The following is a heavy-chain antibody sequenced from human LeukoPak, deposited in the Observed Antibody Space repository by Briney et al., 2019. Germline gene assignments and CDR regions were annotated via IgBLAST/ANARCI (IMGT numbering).Heavy chain of an antibody. CDR2: IKSKTDGETT. CDR1: GFTFSNAW. V-gene: IGHV3-15*01. Sequence: GGSLRLSCATSGFTFSNAWMNWVRQAPGKGLEWVGHIKSKTDGETTDYAAPVKGRFSISRDDSKNTLYLQMNSLKTEDTAMYYCTTNAAGPWGQGTLVTVSS. J-gene: IGHJ5*02. CDR3: TTNAAGP. D-gene: IGHD6-25*01.